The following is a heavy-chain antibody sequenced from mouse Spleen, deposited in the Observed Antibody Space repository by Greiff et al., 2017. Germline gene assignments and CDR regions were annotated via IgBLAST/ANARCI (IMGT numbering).Heavy chain of an antibody. CDR1: GFSLTSYG. J-gene: IGHJ4*01. CDR3: ARAGVVAPYAMDY. D-gene: IGHD1-1*01. CDR2: IWSDGST. Sequence: QVQLKESGPGLVAPSQSLSITCTISGFSLTSYGVHWVRQPPGKGLEWLVVIWSDGSTTYNSALKSRLSISKDNSKSQVFLKMNSLQTDDTAMYYCARAGVVAPYAMDYWGQGTSVTVSS. V-gene: IGHV2-6-1*01.